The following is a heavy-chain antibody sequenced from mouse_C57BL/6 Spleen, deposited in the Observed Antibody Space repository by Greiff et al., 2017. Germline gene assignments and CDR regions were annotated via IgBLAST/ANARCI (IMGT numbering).Heavy chain of an antibody. CDR1: GYAFSSSW. CDR3: AYTTVVASFYY. Sequence: QVQLQQSGPELVKPGASVKISCKASGYAFSSSWMNWVKQRPGKGLEWIGRIYPGDGDTNYNGKFKGKATLTADKSSSTAYMQLSSLTSEDAAVYFCAYTTVVASFYYWGQGTTLTVSS. CDR2: IYPGDGDT. V-gene: IGHV1-82*01. J-gene: IGHJ2*01. D-gene: IGHD1-1*01.